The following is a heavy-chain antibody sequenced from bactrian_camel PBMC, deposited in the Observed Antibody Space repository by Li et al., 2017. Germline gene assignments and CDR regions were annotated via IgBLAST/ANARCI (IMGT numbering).Heavy chain of an antibody. CDR2: IDSDSSNT. CDR3: ATGATWSRS. CDR1: GFTFSSYF. J-gene: IGHJ6*01. D-gene: IGHD2*01. Sequence: HVQLVESGGGLVQPGGSLRLSCAASGFTFSSYFMSWVRQAPGKGLERVSGIDSDSSNTYYADSVKGRFTISRDNAKNTLYLQMSSLKSEDTALYYCATGATWSRSWGQGTQVTVS. V-gene: IGHV3-2*01.